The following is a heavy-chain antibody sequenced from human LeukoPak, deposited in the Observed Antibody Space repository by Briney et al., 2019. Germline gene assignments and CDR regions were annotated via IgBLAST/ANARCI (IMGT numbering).Heavy chain of an antibody. CDR1: GFTFSSYD. J-gene: IGHJ4*02. CDR2: ISSSGSTI. Sequence: GGSLRLSCAASGFTFSSYDMNWVRQAPGKGLEWVSYISSSGSTIYYADSVKGRFTISRDNAKNSLYLQMNSLRAEDTAVYYCARDLGIVVVPAAILDDYWGQGTLVTVSS. D-gene: IGHD2-2*01. V-gene: IGHV3-48*03. CDR3: ARDLGIVVVPAAILDDY.